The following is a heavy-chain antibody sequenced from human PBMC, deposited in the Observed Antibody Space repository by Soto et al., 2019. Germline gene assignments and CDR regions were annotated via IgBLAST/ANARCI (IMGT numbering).Heavy chain of an antibody. CDR1: DNTFTYYG. D-gene: IGHD2-8*02. V-gene: IGHV1-18*01. Sequence: SVKVSCMCSDNTFTYYGINWVRQAPGQGLEWLGWIRGYNANTKDAQQFPDRVPMTADRSTRTASGEVRRLTSNASGVCFCAATGGHYCGLDVWGQGTTVTFSS. CDR2: IRGYNANT. J-gene: IGHJ6*02. CDR3: AATGGHYCGLDV.